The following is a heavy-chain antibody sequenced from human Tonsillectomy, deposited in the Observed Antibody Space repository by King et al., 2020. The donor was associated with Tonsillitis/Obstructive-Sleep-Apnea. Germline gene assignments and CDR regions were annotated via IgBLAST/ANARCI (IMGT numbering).Heavy chain of an antibody. CDR3: ARHPGGELLVAGYYYYMDV. D-gene: IGHD1-26*01. CDR1: GGSFSGYY. Sequence: VQLQQWGAGLLKPSETLSLTCAVYGGSFSGYYWSWIRQPPGKGLEWIGEINHSGSTNYNPSLKSRVTISVDTSKNQFSLKLSSVTAADTAVYYCARHPGGELLVAGYYYYMDVWGKGTTVTVSS. CDR2: INHSGST. V-gene: IGHV4-34*01. J-gene: IGHJ6*03.